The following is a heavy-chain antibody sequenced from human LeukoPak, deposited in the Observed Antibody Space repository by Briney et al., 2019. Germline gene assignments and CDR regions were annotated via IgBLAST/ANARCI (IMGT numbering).Heavy chain of an antibody. Sequence: SVKVSCKASGYTFTGYYMHWVRQAPGQGLEWMGGIIPIFGTANYAQKFQGRVTITADESTSTAYMELSSLRSEDTAVYYCAKGGSGSGSVYYYYMDVWGKGTTVTISS. D-gene: IGHD3-10*01. CDR1: GYTFTGYY. V-gene: IGHV1-69*13. CDR3: AKGGSGSGSVYYYYMDV. CDR2: IIPIFGTA. J-gene: IGHJ6*03.